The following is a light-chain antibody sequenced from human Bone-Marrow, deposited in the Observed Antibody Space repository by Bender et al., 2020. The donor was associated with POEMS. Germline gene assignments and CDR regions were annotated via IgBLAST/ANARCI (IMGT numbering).Light chain of an antibody. Sequence: QSALTQPRAVSGSPGQSVTISCTGTSSDVGGYNYVSWYQQHPGKAPKLMISYVTKRPSGVPDRFSGSKSGNTASLTISGLQAKDEADYYCSSYAGKNTYVFGPGTKLTVL. V-gene: IGLV2-11*01. CDR3: SSYAGKNTYV. CDR2: YVT. CDR1: SSDVGGYNY. J-gene: IGLJ1*01.